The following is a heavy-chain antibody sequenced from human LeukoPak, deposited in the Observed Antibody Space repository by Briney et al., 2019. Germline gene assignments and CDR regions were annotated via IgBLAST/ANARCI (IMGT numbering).Heavy chain of an antibody. D-gene: IGHD5-18*01. V-gene: IGHV1-69*01. Sequence: ASVKVSCKASGGTFSSYAISWVRQAPGQGLEWMGGIIPIFGTANYAQKFQGRVTITADESTSTAYMELSSQRSEDTAVYYCASPYSYGYNLGDYYFDYWGQGTLVTVSS. CDR2: IIPIFGTA. CDR1: GGTFSSYA. CDR3: ASPYSYGYNLGDYYFDY. J-gene: IGHJ4*02.